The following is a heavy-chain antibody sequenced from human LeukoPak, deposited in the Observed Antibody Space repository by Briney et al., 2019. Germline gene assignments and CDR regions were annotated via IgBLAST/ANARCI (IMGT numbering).Heavy chain of an antibody. V-gene: IGHV4-61*02. D-gene: IGHD3-22*01. CDR3: ARDYYDSSGYDNYFDY. Sequence: SETLSLTSTASGGSISSGSYYWSWIRQPAGKGMEWIGRIYTSGSTNYNPSLKSRVTISVDTSKNQFSLKLSSVTAADTAVYYCARDYYDSSGYDNYFDYWGQGTLVTVSS. J-gene: IGHJ4*02. CDR2: IYTSGST. CDR1: GGSISSGSYY.